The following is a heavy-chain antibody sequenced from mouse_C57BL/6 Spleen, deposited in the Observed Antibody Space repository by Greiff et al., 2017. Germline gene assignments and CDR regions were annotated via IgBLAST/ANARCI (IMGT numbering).Heavy chain of an antibody. CDR2: NYPGDGDT. CDR3: EREGDDYDGFAD. J-gene: IGHJ3*01. Sequence: QVQLQQSGPELVKPGASVKISCKASGYAFSSSWMNWVQQRPGKGLEWIGRNYPGDGDTNYNGKLKGKATLTANKSSSTASRQLSSLTSEDSAVYVWEREGDDYDGFADWGQGTLVTVSA. CDR1: GYAFSSSW. V-gene: IGHV1-82*01. D-gene: IGHD2-4*01.